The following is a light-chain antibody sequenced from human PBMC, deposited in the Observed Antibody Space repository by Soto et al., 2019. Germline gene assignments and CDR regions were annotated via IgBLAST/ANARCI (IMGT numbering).Light chain of an antibody. Sequence: DIQMTQSPSTLSASVGDRVTITCRASQSINSWLAWYQQKPGKAPKLLIYKASTLESGVPSRFSGSGSGTECTLTISSLQPDDFATYYCQQYNNYPYTFGQGTKLEIK. J-gene: IGKJ2*01. CDR1: QSINSW. CDR2: KAS. CDR3: QQYNNYPYT. V-gene: IGKV1-5*03.